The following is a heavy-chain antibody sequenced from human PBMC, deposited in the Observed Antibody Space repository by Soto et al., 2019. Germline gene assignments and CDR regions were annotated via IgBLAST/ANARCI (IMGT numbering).Heavy chain of an antibody. CDR2: IYYSGST. Sequence: QVRLEESGPGLVKPSETLSLICSVSGGSVNNADYFWSWIRHHPENGLEWIGYIYYSGSTRYKPSFKTRATLSIDTSKNQFSLRLNSVTVADTPVYFCARDADYGGSRGGMDVWGRGTTVTVSS. V-gene: IGHV4-31*03. J-gene: IGHJ6*02. CDR3: ARDADYGGSRGGMDV. CDR1: GGSVNNADYF. D-gene: IGHD4-17*01.